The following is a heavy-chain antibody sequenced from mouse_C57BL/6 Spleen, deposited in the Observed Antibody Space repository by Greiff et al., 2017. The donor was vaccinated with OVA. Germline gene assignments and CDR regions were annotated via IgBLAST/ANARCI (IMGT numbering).Heavy chain of an antibody. D-gene: IGHD1-1*01. V-gene: IGHV1-82*01. CDR1: GYAFSSSW. CDR2: IYPGDGDT. Sequence: SGPELVKPGASVKISCKASGYAFSSSWMNWVKQRPGKGLEWIGRIYPGDGDTNYNGKFKGKATLTADKSSSTAYMQLSSLTSEDSAVYFCARVPLTTVVAYYFDYWGQGTTLTVSS. CDR3: ARVPLTTVVAYYFDY. J-gene: IGHJ2*01.